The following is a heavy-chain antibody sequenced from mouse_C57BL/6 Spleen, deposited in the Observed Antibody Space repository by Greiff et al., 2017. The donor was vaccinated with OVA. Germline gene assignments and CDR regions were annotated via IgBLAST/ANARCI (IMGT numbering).Heavy chain of an antibody. Sequence: EVMLVESGGDLVKPGGSLKLSCAASGFTFSSYGMSWVRQTPDKRLEWVATISSGGSYTYYPDSVKGRFTISRDNAKNTLYLQMSSLKSEDTAMYYCARHPVDSFFAYWGQGTLVTVSA. J-gene: IGHJ3*01. CDR2: ISSGGSYT. CDR1: GFTFSSYG. V-gene: IGHV5-6*01. D-gene: IGHD3-2*01. CDR3: ARHPVDSFFAY.